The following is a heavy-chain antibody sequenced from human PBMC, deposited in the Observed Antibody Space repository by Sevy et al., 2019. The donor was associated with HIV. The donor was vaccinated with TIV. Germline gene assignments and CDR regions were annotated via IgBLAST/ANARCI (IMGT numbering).Heavy chain of an antibody. Sequence: LETLSLTYTVSGDSFSSYFWAWIRQPAGKGLEWIGRINTSGSTNYNPSLKSRVTMSVDTSKSQFSLKVTSLTAADTAIYFCARSNWVTATNGFSKSYYFDYWGQGSLVTVSS. J-gene: IGHJ4*02. V-gene: IGHV4-4*07. CDR1: GDSFSSYF. D-gene: IGHD7-27*01. CDR3: ARSNWVTATNGFSKSYYFDY. CDR2: INTSGST.